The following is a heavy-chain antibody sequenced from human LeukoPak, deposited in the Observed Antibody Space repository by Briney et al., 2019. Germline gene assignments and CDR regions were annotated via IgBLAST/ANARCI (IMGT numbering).Heavy chain of an antibody. CDR2: ISYDGSNK. D-gene: IGHD6-13*01. V-gene: IGHV3-30*18. CDR1: GFTSSSYT. J-gene: IGHJ6*03. CDR3: AKWHSSSPPENYYYYMDV. Sequence: PGGSLRLSCAASGFTSSSYTMNWVRQAPGKGLEWVAVISYDGSNKYYADSVKGRFTISRDNSKNTLYLQMNSLRAEDTAVYYCAKWHSSSPPENYYYYMDVWGKGTTVTVSS.